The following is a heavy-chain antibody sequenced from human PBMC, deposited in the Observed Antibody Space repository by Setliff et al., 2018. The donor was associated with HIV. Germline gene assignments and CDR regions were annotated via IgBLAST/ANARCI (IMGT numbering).Heavy chain of an antibody. J-gene: IGHJ4*02. Sequence: PGGSLRLSCAASGFTFSTYAMHWVRQAPGKGLEWVAVISYDGSNKYYADSVKGRFTISRDNSKDTLYLQMNSLRAEDTAVYYCARDLSYDYDRSSDNFDYWGQGTLVTVSS. CDR3: ARDLSYDYDRSSDNFDY. V-gene: IGHV3-30*04. CDR1: GFTFSTYA. D-gene: IGHD3-22*01. CDR2: ISYDGSNK.